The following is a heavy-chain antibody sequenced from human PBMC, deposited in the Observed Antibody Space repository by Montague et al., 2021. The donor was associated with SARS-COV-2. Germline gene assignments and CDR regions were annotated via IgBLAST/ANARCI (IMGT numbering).Heavy chain of an antibody. Sequence: CAISGDSVSSTSATWNWVRQSPSRGLEWLGRTYYRSKWYNDNAVSLRGRVTINPDTSKNQFSLHLNSVTPEDTAIYYCTSGREGNYNVIDVWGQGTTVTVSS. V-gene: IGHV6-1*01. CDR1: GDSVSSTSAT. CDR3: TSGREGNYNVIDV. D-gene: IGHD3-10*01. CDR2: TYYRSKWYN. J-gene: IGHJ6*02.